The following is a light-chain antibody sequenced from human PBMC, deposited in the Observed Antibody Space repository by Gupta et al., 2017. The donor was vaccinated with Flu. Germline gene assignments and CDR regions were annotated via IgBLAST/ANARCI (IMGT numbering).Light chain of an antibody. Sequence: QSPLTQPSSAAAAPGLRVTITCSGSDSNIGSKCVSWYQQVPGTAPILLIYEHGQRPSGVPDRFSGSKSGNSATLAITGVEAGDEADYYCGTWDNSMGGVVLGGGTRLTVL. J-gene: IGLJ3*02. CDR3: GTWDNSMGGVV. CDR1: DSNIGSKC. CDR2: EHG. V-gene: IGLV1-51*02.